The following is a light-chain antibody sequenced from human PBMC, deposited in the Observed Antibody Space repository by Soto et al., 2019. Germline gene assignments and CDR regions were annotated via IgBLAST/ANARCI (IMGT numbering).Light chain of an antibody. V-gene: IGKV3-11*01. CDR2: DAS. CDR1: QSVSSY. Sequence: EIVLTQSPATLSLSPGERATLSCRASQSVSSYLAWYQQKPGQAPRLLIYDASNRATGIPARFSGSRSGTDFTLTISSLEPEDFAVYYYQQRSNWPRTLGQGTKVEIK. CDR3: QQRSNWPRT. J-gene: IGKJ1*01.